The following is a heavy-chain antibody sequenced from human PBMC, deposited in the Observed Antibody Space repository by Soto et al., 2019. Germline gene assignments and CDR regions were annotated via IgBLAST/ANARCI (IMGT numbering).Heavy chain of an antibody. CDR1: GFTFSSYA. V-gene: IGHV3-64*01. J-gene: IGHJ6*03. D-gene: IGHD6-19*01. CDR3: KRDAVASCGLTHRKYYYYYMDV. Sequence: EVQLVESGGGLVQPGGSLRLSCAASGFTFSSYAMHWVRQAPGKGLEYVSAISSNGGSTYYANSVKGRCTISRDNSNNKLYLQMGSVRAEDIALYYCKRDAVASCGLTHRKYYYYYMDVWGKGTKVTFSS. CDR2: ISSNGGST.